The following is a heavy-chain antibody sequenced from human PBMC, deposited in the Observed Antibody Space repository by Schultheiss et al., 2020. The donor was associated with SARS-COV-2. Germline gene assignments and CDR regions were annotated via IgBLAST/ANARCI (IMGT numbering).Heavy chain of an antibody. CDR1: GFTFSSYA. D-gene: IGHD2-15*01. CDR3: ARVGPYWYYFDY. CDR2: ISYDGSNK. J-gene: IGHJ4*02. Sequence: GGSLSLSCAASGFTFSSYAMSWVRQAPGKGLEWVAVISYDGSNKYYADSVKGRFTISRDNSKNTLYLQMNSLRAEDTAVYYCARVGPYWYYFDYWGQGTLVTVSS. V-gene: IGHV3-30*03.